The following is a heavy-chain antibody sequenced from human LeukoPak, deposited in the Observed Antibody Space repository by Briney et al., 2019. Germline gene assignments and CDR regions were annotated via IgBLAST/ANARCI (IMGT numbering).Heavy chain of an antibody. CDR2: IFGDGGGD. J-gene: IGHJ5*02. CDR1: GFTFKDYA. CDR3: AKQEGWDLGNYYADH. Sequence: GGSLRLSCTASGFTFKDYATSWVRQAPGKGLEWISTIFGDGGGDYYADSVRGRFTMSRDNSKNTLYLQMNSLRGDDTAVYYCAKQEGWDLGNYYADHWGRGTLVTVSS. V-gene: IGHV3-23*01. D-gene: IGHD1-26*01.